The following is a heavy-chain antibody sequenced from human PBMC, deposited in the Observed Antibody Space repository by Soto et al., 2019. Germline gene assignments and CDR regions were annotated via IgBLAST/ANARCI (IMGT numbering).Heavy chain of an antibody. CDR3: TTIRYSGYDSATPLPRTQDY. CDR1: GFTFSGSA. V-gene: IGHV3-73*01. D-gene: IGHD5-12*01. J-gene: IGHJ4*02. CDR2: IRSKANSYAT. Sequence: PGGSLRLSCAASGFTFSGSAMHWVRQASGKGLEWVGRIRSKANSYATAYAASVKGRFTISRDDSKNTAYLQMNSLKTEDTAVYYCTTIRYSGYDSATPLPRTQDYWGQGTLVTVSS.